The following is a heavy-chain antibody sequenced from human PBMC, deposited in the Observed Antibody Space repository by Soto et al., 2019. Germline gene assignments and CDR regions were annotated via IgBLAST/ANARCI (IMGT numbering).Heavy chain of an antibody. CDR2: ISDTGGRT. J-gene: IGHJ6*03. V-gene: IGHV3-23*01. CDR3: AKNNYCSSTSCYVPAYSGYYFYMDV. CDR1: GFTFNNYA. D-gene: IGHD2-2*01. Sequence: GGSLRLSCAASGFTFNNYAMTWVRQAPGKGLEWVSAISDTGGRTYYADSVKGRFTISRDNSKNTLNLQMNSLRAEDTAVYYCAKNNYCSSTSCYVPAYSGYYFYMDVWGKGTTVTVSS.